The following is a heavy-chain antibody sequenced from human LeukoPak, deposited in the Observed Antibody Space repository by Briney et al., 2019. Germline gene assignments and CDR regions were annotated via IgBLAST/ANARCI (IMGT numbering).Heavy chain of an antibody. CDR3: ARADMGLDI. CDR2: ISSSGSTI. J-gene: IGHJ3*02. D-gene: IGHD2-15*01. V-gene: IGHV3-48*03. CDR1: GFTFSNYN. Sequence: GGSLRLSCAASGFTFSNYNLIWVRQAPGKGLEWVSYISSSGSTIYYADSVKGRFTISRDNAKNSLYLQMNSLRAEDTAVYHCARADMGLDIWGQGTMVTVSS.